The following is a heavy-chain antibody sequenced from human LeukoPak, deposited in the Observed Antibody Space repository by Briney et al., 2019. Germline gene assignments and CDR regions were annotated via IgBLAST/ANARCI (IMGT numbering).Heavy chain of an antibody. V-gene: IGHV3-33*01. CDR2: IWYDGSNK. J-gene: IGHJ4*02. CDR3: ARDQKLAPNNFDY. CDR1: GFTFSSYG. D-gene: IGHD3-3*02. Sequence: GGSLRLSCAASGFTFSSYGMHWVRQAPGKGLEWVAVIWYDGSNKYYADSVKGRFTISRDNSKNTLYLQMNSLRAEDTAVYYCARDQKLAPNNFDYWGQGTLVTVSS.